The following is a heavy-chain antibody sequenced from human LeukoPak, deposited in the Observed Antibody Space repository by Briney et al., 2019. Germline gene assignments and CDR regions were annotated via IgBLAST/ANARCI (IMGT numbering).Heavy chain of an antibody. V-gene: IGHV4-34*01. Sequence: PSETLSLTCAVYGGSFSGYYWSWIRQPPGKGLEWIGEINHSGSTNYNPSLKSRVTISVDTSKNQFSLKLSSVSAADTAVYYCASHHYDSSGYYFVDYWGQGTLVTVSS. CDR2: INHSGST. CDR1: GGSFSGYY. J-gene: IGHJ4*02. D-gene: IGHD3-22*01. CDR3: ASHHYDSSGYYFVDY.